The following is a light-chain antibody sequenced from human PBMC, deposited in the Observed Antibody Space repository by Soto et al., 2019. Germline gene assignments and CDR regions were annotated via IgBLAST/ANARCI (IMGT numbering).Light chain of an antibody. CDR1: SSDVGGYNY. V-gene: IGLV2-14*01. J-gene: IGLJ2*01. CDR2: DVS. Sequence: QSVLTQPASVYGSPGQSITISCTGTSSDVGGYNYVSWYQQHPGKAPKLMIYDVSNRPSGVSNRFSGSKSGNTASLTISGLQAEDEADYYCSSYTSSSTLGFGGGTKVTVL. CDR3: SSYTSSSTLG.